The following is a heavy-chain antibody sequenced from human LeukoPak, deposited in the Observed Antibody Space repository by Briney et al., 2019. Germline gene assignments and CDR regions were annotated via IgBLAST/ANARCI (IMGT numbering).Heavy chain of an antibody. CDR2: INSDGSST. V-gene: IGHV3-74*01. CDR3: ARDTRSGDTAMVI. J-gene: IGHJ4*02. D-gene: IGHD5-18*01. CDR1: GFTFSSYW. Sequence: GRSLRLSCAASGFTFSSYWMHWVRQAPGKGLVWVSRINSDGSSTSYADSVKGRFTISRDNAKNTLYLQMNSLRAEDTAVYYCARDTRSGDTAMVIWGQGTLVTVSS.